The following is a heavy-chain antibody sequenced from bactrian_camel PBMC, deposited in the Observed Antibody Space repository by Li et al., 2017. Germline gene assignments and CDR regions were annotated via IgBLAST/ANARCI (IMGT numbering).Heavy chain of an antibody. CDR2: ISGDGTT. D-gene: IGHD2*01. J-gene: IGHJ4*01. CDR3: AAAWAIPPTALLYPTWYNY. V-gene: IGHV3S53*01. CDR1: GFTSKKCG. Sequence: HVQLVESGGGSVQPGGSLTLSCTVPGFTSKKCGIDWYRQDAGRHAEWQREWVSSISGDGTTNYVDAVKGRFTISTDKARDTVYLQMNSLKPEDTAMYYCAAAWAIPPTALLYPTWYNYWGRGTQVTVS.